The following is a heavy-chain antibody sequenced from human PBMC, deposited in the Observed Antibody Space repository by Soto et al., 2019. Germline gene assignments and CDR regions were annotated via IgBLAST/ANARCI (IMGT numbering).Heavy chain of an antibody. CDR3: ARENYDFWSGYLPYYFDY. CDR1: GGSISSSSYY. CDR2: IYYSGRT. J-gene: IGHJ4*02. Sequence: SGTLSLTCSVSGGSISSSSYYWGWIRQPPGKGLEWIGSIYYSGRTYYNPSLKSRVTISVDTSKNQFSLKLSSVTAADTAVYYCARENYDFWSGYLPYYFDYWGQGTLVTVSS. V-gene: IGHV4-39*02. D-gene: IGHD3-3*01.